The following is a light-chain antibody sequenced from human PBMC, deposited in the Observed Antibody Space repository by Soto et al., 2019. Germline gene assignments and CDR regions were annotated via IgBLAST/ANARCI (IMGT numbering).Light chain of an antibody. Sequence: IMMHKSPSTLAAPLGDSVTIPCRASHTISSWLAWYQKKPGKAPKLLLYKASSLESGVPSRFSGSGSGTEFTLTIRSLQLDDFATYYCQHLGTFGQGTKVDIK. J-gene: IGKJ1*01. CDR1: HTISSW. V-gene: IGKV1-5*03. CDR3: QHLGT. CDR2: KAS.